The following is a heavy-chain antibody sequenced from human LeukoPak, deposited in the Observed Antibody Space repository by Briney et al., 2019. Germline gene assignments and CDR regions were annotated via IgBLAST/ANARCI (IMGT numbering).Heavy chain of an antibody. CDR2: INPSSGYT. D-gene: IGHD6-13*01. CDR3: AKSHASIWNVYDY. J-gene: IGHJ4*02. V-gene: IGHV1-46*01. CDR1: GYTFTTYY. Sequence: ASVKVSCKASGYTFTTYYMHWVRQAPGQGLEWMGIINPSSGYTNYAQKFQGRVTMTRDTSTSTLYMELSSLRSDDTAVYYCAKSHASIWNVYDYWGQGTLVTVSS.